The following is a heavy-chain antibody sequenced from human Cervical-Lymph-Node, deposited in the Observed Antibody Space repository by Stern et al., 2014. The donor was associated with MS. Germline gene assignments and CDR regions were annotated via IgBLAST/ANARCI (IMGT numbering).Heavy chain of an antibody. CDR2: FNPSGGRT. CDR3: ARVLSLATSDS. Sequence: VQLVQSGAEIRKPGASVKISCEASGYTFTTYYMHWVRQAPGQGLEWVALFNPSGGRTTYAQRFQGRVTVTGDTSTNTVYMELTGLTSEDTAVYYCARVLSLATSDSWGQGTLVIVSS. J-gene: IGHJ4*02. D-gene: IGHD1-1*01. CDR1: GYTFTTYY. V-gene: IGHV1-46*01.